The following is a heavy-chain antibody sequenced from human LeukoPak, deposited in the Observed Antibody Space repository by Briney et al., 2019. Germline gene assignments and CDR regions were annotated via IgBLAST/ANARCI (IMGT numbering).Heavy chain of an antibody. J-gene: IGHJ5*02. CDR3: AKGYYGSGTYGWFDP. CDR2: IIAIGDNT. D-gene: IGHD3-10*01. Sequence: GGSLRLSCAASGFTFSSDAMSWVRQAPGKGLEWVSAIIAIGDNTYYADSGKGRFTISRDNSKKKLYLQMNSLRAEDTAVYYCAKGYYGSGTYGWFDPWGQGTLVTVSS. CDR1: GFTFSSDA. V-gene: IGHV3-23*01.